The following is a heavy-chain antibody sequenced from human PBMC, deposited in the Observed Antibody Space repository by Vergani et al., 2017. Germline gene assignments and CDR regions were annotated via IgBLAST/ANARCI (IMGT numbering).Heavy chain of an antibody. Sequence: EVQLVETGGGLIQPGGPLRLSCAASGFTVSSNYMSWVRQAPGQGLEWVSVIYSGGSTYYADSVKGRFTITRDNSKNTQYLQMNSLGAEDTAVDYCARVRGWELRLFDYWGQGTLVTVSS. CDR2: IYSGGST. J-gene: IGHJ4*02. V-gene: IGHV3-53*02. D-gene: IGHD1-26*01. CDR3: ARVRGWELRLFDY. CDR1: GFTVSSNY.